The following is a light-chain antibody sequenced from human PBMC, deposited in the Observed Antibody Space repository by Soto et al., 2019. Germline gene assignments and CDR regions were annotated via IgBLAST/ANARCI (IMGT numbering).Light chain of an antibody. CDR2: GAS. CDR3: QQYNNWPPYT. J-gene: IGKJ2*01. CDR1: QSVSSN. V-gene: IGKV3-15*01. Sequence: EIVMTQSPATLSVSPGERATPSCRASQSVSSNLAWYQQKPGQAPRLLIYGASTRATGIPARFSGSGSGTEFTLTISSLQSEDFAVHYCQQYNNWPPYTFGQGTKLEIK.